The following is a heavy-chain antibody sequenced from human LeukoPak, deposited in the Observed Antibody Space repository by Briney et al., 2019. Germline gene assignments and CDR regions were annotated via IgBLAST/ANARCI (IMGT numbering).Heavy chain of an antibody. V-gene: IGHV3-48*02. CDR1: GFTFSSYS. CDR3: ARGEDWFDP. J-gene: IGHJ5*02. CDR2: ISSSSTI. Sequence: GGSLRLSCAASGFTFSSYSMNWVRQAPGKGLEWVSYISSSSTIYYADSVKGRFTISRDNAKNSLYLQMNSLRDEDTAVYYCARGEDWFDPWGQGTLVTVSS.